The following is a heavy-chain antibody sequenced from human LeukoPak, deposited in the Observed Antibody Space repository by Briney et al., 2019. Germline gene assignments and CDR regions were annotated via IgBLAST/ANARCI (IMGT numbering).Heavy chain of an antibody. V-gene: IGHV4-59*08. CDR1: GGSISSYY. D-gene: IGHD2-2*01. CDR3: ARQYCSSTSCYEALGIFDY. CDR2: IYYSGST. Sequence: PSETLSLTCTVSGGSISSYYWSWIRQPPGKGLEWIGYIYYSGSTNYNPSLKSRVTISVDTSKNQFSLKLSSVTAADTAVYYCARQYCSSTSCYEALGIFDYWGQGTLVTVSS. J-gene: IGHJ4*02.